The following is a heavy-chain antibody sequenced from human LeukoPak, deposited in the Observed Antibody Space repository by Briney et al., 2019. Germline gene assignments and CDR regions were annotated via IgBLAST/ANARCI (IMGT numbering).Heavy chain of an antibody. Sequence: GGSLRLSCAASGFTFSSYDMHWVRQATGKGLEWVSAIGTAGDTYYPGSVKGRFTISRENAKNSLYLQMNSLRAGDTAVCYCARSKYYYGSGSYSALDYWGQGTLVTVSS. V-gene: IGHV3-13*01. CDR1: GFTFSSYD. J-gene: IGHJ4*02. D-gene: IGHD3-10*01. CDR3: ARSKYYYGSGSYSALDY. CDR2: IGTAGDT.